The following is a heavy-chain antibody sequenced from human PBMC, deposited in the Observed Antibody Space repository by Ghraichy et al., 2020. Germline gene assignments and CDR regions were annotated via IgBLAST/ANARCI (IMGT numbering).Heavy chain of an antibody. J-gene: IGHJ4*02. Sequence: ETLSLTCTVSGGSISSSSYYWGWIRQPPGKGLEWIGSIYYSGSTYYNPSLKSRVTISVDTSKNQFSLKLSSVTAADTAVYYCARHVGRAVADYWGQGTLVTVSS. V-gene: IGHV4-39*01. CDR2: IYYSGST. CDR1: GGSISSSSYY. CDR3: ARHVGRAVADY. D-gene: IGHD6-19*01.